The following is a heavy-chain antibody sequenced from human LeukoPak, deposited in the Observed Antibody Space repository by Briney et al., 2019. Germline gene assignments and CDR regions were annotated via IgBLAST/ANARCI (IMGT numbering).Heavy chain of an antibody. CDR2: INHSGST. CDR3: ARHDYGGNSRWFDP. CDR1: GGSFSGYY. Sequence: PSETLSLTCAVYGGSFSGYYWSWIRQPPGKGLEWIGEINHSGSTKYNPSLKSRVTISVDTSKNQFSLKLSSVTAADTAVYYCARHDYGGNSRWFDPWGQGTLVTVSS. V-gene: IGHV4-34*01. J-gene: IGHJ5*02. D-gene: IGHD4-23*01.